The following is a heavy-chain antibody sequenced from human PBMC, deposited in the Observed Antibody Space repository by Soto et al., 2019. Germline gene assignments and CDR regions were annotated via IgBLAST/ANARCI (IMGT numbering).Heavy chain of an antibody. CDR2: IYYSGST. Sequence: PSETLSLTCTVSGGSISSGGYYWSWIRQHPGKGLEWIGYIYYSGSTYYNPSLKSRVTISVDTSKNQFSLKLSSVTAADTAVYYCARGRYSGSYYSWTIDYWGQGTLVTVSS. J-gene: IGHJ4*02. CDR1: GGSISSGGYY. V-gene: IGHV4-31*03. CDR3: ARGRYSGSYYSWTIDY. D-gene: IGHD1-26*01.